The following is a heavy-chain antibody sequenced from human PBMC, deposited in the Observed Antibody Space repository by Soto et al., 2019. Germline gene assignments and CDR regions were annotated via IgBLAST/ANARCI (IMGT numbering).Heavy chain of an antibody. CDR1: RFIFSTYG. V-gene: IGHV3-48*03. CDR3: ARDVGAFYFDY. J-gene: IGHJ4*02. CDR2: ISSSDGTI. Sequence: EVQLVESGGGLVQPGGSLRLSCAASRFIFSTYGMNWVRQAPGKGLEWVSYISSSDGTIYYADSVKGRFTISRDNAKKSLYLQMNSLRAEDTAVYYCARDVGAFYFDYWGQGTLVTVSS. D-gene: IGHD1-26*01.